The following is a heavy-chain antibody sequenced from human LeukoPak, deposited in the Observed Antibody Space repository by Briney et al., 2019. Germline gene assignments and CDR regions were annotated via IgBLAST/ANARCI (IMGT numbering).Heavy chain of an antibody. V-gene: IGHV3-33*01. Sequence: PGGSLRLSCAASGFTFSSYGMHWVRQAPGKGLEWVAVIWYDGSNKYYADSVKGRFAISRDNSKNTLYLQMNSLRAEDTAVYYCARDRYQYSSGWYYFDYWGQGTLVTVSS. CDR1: GFTFSSYG. CDR2: IWYDGSNK. D-gene: IGHD6-19*01. J-gene: IGHJ4*02. CDR3: ARDRYQYSSGWYYFDY.